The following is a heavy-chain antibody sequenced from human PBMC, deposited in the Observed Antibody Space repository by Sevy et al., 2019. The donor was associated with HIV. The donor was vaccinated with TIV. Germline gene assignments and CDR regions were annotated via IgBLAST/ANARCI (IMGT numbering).Heavy chain of an antibody. CDR3: ARDPGDPHSDAFDI. CDR2: ISSSGSAI. Sequence: GGSLRLSCAASGFTLSDYYMSWIRQAPGKGLEWVSYISSSGSAIYYADSVKGRFTISRDNAKNSLYLQMNSLRAEDTAVYYCARDPGDPHSDAFDIWGQGTMVTVSS. V-gene: IGHV3-11*01. D-gene: IGHD2-21*02. J-gene: IGHJ3*02. CDR1: GFTLSDYY.